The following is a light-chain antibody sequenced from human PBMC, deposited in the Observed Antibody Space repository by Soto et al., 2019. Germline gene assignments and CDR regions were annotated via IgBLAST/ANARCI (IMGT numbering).Light chain of an antibody. CDR2: DVS. V-gene: IGLV2-14*01. Sequence: QSALTQPASVSGSPGQSITISCTGTSSDVGGYNYVSWYQQHPGKAPKLMIYDVSNRPSGGSNRFSGSKSGNTASLTISGLQAEDEAAYYCSSYTSSSTLVFGTGTKVTVL. CDR3: SSYTSSSTLV. CDR1: SSDVGGYNY. J-gene: IGLJ1*01.